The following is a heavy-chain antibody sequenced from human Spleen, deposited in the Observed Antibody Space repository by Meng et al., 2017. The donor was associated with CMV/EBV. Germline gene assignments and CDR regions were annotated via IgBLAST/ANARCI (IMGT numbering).Heavy chain of an antibody. CDR2: IYYSGST. V-gene: IGHV4-30-4*08. Sequence: LRLSCAVSGGSISSTSYYWGWIRQPPGKGLEWIGYIYYSGSTYYNPSLKSRVTISVDTSKNQFSLKLSSVTAADTAVYYCARADTAMPNRHYYYGMDVWGQGTTVTVSS. D-gene: IGHD5-18*01. CDR3: ARADTAMPNRHYYYGMDV. CDR1: GGSISSTSYY. J-gene: IGHJ6*02.